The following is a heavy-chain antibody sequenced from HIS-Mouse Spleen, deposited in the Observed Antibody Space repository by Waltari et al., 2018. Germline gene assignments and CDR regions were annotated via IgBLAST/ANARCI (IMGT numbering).Heavy chain of an antibody. J-gene: IGHJ6*02. D-gene: IGHD3-22*01. V-gene: IGHV4-61*01. CDR1: GGSVSSCSYY. CDR3: ARDRRSGYYYYYYGMDV. Sequence: QVQLQESGPGLVKPSETLSLTCTVSGGSVSSCSYYWSWIRQPPGKGLEWIGYIYYSGSTNYHPSLKSRVTISVDTSKNQFSLKLSSVTAADTAVYYCARDRRSGYYYYYYGMDVWGQGTTVTVSS. CDR2: IYYSGST.